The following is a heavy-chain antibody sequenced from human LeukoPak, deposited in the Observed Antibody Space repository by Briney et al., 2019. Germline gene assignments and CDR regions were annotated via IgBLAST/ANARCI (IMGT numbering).Heavy chain of an antibody. J-gene: IGHJ4*02. CDR2: IQFDGSNT. V-gene: IGHV3-30*02. D-gene: IGHD6-13*01. CDR3: AKAGGSSWAVLDY. CDR1: GFTFSSNG. Sequence: GGSLRLSCAASGFTFSSNGMHWVRQAPGKGLEWVAFIQFDGSNTYYADSVKGRLTISRDTSKNTLYLQMNSLRPEDTAVYYCAKAGGSSWAVLDYWGQGTLVTVSS.